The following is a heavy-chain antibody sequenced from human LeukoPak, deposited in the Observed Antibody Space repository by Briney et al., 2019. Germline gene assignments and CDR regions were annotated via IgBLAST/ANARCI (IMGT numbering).Heavy chain of an antibody. CDR1: GASTNTYY. CDR3: ARVLRPMASQYYFDY. CDR2: IYYSGTT. J-gene: IGHJ4*02. Sequence: SETLSLTCAVSGASTNTYYRSWIRQPPGKGLEWIGYIYYSGTTSYNPSLKTRVTISIDTSKNQFSLKLSSVTAADTAVYYCARVLRPMASQYYFDYWGQGTLVTVSS. V-gene: IGHV4-59*01. D-gene: IGHD3-10*01.